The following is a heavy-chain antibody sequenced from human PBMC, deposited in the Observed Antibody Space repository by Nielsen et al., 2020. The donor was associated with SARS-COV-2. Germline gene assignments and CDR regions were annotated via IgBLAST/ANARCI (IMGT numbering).Heavy chain of an antibody. Sequence: SCAASAFSFSYYAMHWVRQAPGKGLEWVAAIWPDGSVKEYADSVKGRFTISRDNAKNTLYLQMNSLRAEDTAVYYCARENKVGDADGFDIWGQGTMVTVSS. J-gene: IGHJ3*02. CDR1: AFSFSYYA. CDR2: IWPDGSVK. CDR3: ARENKVGDADGFDI. V-gene: IGHV3-33*01. D-gene: IGHD1-26*01.